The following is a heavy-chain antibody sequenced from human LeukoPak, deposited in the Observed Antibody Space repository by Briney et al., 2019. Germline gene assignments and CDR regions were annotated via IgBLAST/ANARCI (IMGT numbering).Heavy chain of an antibody. D-gene: IGHD1-26*01. CDR2: IYHSGST. Sequence: PSETLSLTCSVSGGSISSSNYYWSWIRQPAGKGLEWIGEIYHSGSTNYNPSLKSRVTISVDKSKNQFSLKLSSVTAADTAVYYCARLSYSGSQHPTFDYWGQGTLVTVSS. J-gene: IGHJ4*02. CDR1: GGSISSSNYY. CDR3: ARLSYSGSQHPTFDY. V-gene: IGHV4-61*05.